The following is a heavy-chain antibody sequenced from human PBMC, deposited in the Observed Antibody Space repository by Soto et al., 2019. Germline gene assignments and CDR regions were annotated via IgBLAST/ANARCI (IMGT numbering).Heavy chain of an antibody. D-gene: IGHD3-9*01. V-gene: IGHV3-30*18. Sequence: PGGSLRLSCAASGFTFSSYGMHWVRQAPGKGLEWVAVISYDGSNKYYADSVKGRFTISRDNSKNTLYLQMNSLRAEDTAVYYCAKVSTFYDILTGYYSTNFFDPWGQGTLVTVSS. CDR1: GFTFSSYG. J-gene: IGHJ5*02. CDR2: ISYDGSNK. CDR3: AKVSTFYDILTGYYSTNFFDP.